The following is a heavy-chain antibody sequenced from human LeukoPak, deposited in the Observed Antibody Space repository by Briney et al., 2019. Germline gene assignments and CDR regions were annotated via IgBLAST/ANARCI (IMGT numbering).Heavy chain of an antibody. D-gene: IGHD6-13*01. Sequence: ASVKVSCKASGYTFTSYDINWVRQATGQGLEWMGWMNPNSGNTGYAQKFQGRVTMTRNTSISTAYMELSSLRSEDTAVYYCARGGNLAAAGASLGDYWGQGTLVTVSS. CDR2: MNPNSGNT. V-gene: IGHV1-8*01. CDR1: GYTFTSYD. CDR3: ARGGNLAAAGASLGDY. J-gene: IGHJ4*02.